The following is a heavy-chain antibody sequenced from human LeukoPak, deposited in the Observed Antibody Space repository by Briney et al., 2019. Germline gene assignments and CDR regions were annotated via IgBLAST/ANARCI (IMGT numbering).Heavy chain of an antibody. J-gene: IGHJ4*02. Sequence: GASVTVSCKASGGTFSSYAISWVRQAPGQGLEWMGGIIPIFGTANYAQKFQGRVTITTDESTSTAYMELSSLRSEDTAVYYCARGAMVRGVISLFDYWGQGTLVTVSS. CDR2: IIPIFGTA. D-gene: IGHD3-10*01. CDR1: GGTFSSYA. CDR3: ARGAMVRGVISLFDY. V-gene: IGHV1-69*05.